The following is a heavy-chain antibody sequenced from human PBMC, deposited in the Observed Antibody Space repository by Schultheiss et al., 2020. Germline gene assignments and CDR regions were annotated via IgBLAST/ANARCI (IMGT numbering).Heavy chain of an antibody. CDR3: ARVSTVTTWGGACDY. V-gene: IGHV3-30-3*01. Sequence: GGSLRLSCAASGFTFSNYAMHWVRQAPGKGLEWVAVISYDGSNKYYANSVKGRFTISRDDSRNTLYLQMNSLRAEDTAVYYCARVSTVTTWGGACDYWGQGTLVTVSS. CDR2: ISYDGSNK. J-gene: IGHJ4*02. D-gene: IGHD4-17*01. CDR1: GFTFSNYA.